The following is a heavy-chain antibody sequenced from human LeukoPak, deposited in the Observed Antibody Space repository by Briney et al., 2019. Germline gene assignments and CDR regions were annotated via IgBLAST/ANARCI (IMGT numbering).Heavy chain of an antibody. V-gene: IGHV1-69*13. CDR3: ARGYDFWSGYFVDAFDI. J-gene: IGHJ3*02. CDR2: IIPIFGTA. CDR1: GGTFSSYA. D-gene: IGHD3-3*01. Sequence: GASVKVSCKASGGTFSSYAISWVRQAPGQGLEWMGGIIPIFGTANYAQKFQGRVTITADESTSTAYMELSSLRSEDTAVYYCARGYDFWSGYFVDAFDIWGQGTMVTVSS.